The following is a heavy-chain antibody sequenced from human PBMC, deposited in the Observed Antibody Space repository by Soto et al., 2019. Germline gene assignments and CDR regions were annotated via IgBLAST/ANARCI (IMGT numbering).Heavy chain of an antibody. V-gene: IGHV4-59*01. CDR3: ARAYSSGLGDFDY. CDR1: GGSISRYY. D-gene: IGHD4-4*01. CDR2: IYYDGST. Sequence: SETLSLTCTVSGGSISRYYWSWIRQPPGKGLEWIGYIYYDGSTNYSPSLKSRVTISVDTSKNQFSLRLSSVTAADTAVYSCARAYSSGLGDFDYWGQGTLVTVSS. J-gene: IGHJ4*02.